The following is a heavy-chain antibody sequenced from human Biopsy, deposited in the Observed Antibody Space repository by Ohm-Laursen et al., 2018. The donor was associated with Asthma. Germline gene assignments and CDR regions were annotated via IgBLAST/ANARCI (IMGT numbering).Heavy chain of an antibody. Sequence: GSSVKVSCKASGGTFSSNSINWVRQAPGRGLEWMGRIIPIFGPTNYAQKFQGRVTISADDSTSTAYMELSSLSPEDTALYYCARGPEYVRSSGALDYWGQGTLVTVSS. CDR1: GGTFSSNS. V-gene: IGHV1-69*15. D-gene: IGHD2-2*01. CDR3: ARGPEYVRSSGALDY. J-gene: IGHJ4*02. CDR2: IIPIFGPT.